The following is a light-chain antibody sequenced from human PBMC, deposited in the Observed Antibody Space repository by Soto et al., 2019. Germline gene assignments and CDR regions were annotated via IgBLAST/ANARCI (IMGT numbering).Light chain of an antibody. CDR3: QQYNNWPMYT. CDR1: QSVSSN. V-gene: IGKV3-15*01. CDR2: GAS. Sequence: EIVMTQSPATLSVSPGERATLSCRASQSVSSNLAWYQQKPGQAPRLLIYGASTRATGIPARFSGSGSGTEFTLTISSLQSEDFAVYYCQQYNNWPMYTFGQGTK. J-gene: IGKJ2*01.